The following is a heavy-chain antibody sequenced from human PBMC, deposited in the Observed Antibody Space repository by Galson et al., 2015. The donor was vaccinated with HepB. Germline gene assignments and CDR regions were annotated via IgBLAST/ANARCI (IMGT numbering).Heavy chain of an antibody. CDR3: ARVGLTGTASNY. V-gene: IGHV1-2*06. CDR2: SNPNSGGT. CDR1: GYTFTGYY. J-gene: IGHJ4*02. Sequence: SVKVSCKASGYTFTGYYMHWVRQAPGQGLEWMGRSNPNSGGTNYAQKFQGRVTMTRDTSISTAYMELSRLRSDDTAVYYCARVGLTGTASNYWGQGTLVTVSS. D-gene: IGHD7-27*01.